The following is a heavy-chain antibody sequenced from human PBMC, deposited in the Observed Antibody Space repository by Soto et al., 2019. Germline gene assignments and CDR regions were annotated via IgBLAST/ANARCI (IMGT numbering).Heavy chain of an antibody. J-gene: IGHJ6*01. V-gene: IGHV4-4*09. CDR2: IYNPWST. D-gene: IGHD2-8*02. Sequence: QVQLQESGPGLVKPSETLSLTCTVSGGSISSYYWSWIRQPPGKGLEWIGCIYNPWSTNYNPSFKSRFTISVDTSKTQFSLNWTSLTAADPAVYSGARVPPNCTGACHLREGYCALDGWGQGTTVNVSS. CDR1: GGSISSYY. CDR3: ARVPPNCTGACHLREGYCALDG.